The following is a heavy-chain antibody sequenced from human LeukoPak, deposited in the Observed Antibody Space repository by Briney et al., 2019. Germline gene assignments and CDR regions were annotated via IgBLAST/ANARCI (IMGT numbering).Heavy chain of an antibody. J-gene: IGHJ4*02. D-gene: IGHD3-10*01. CDR1: GFTFSSYS. Sequence: GGSLRLSCAASGFTFSSYSMNWVRQAPGKGLEWVSSISSNSSYIYYADSVKGRFTISRDNAKNSLYLQMNSLRAEDTAVYYCARDRYDGSGFDYWGQGTLVTVSS. CDR3: ARDRYDGSGFDY. V-gene: IGHV3-21*01. CDR2: ISSNSSYI.